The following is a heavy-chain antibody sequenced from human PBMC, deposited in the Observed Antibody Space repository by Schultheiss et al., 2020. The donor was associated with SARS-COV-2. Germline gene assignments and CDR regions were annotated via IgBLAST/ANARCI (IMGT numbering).Heavy chain of an antibody. Sequence: LVKPTQTLTLTCTFSGFSLSTSGVGVGWIRQPPGKGLEWIGEINHSGSTNYNPSLKSRVTISVDTSKNQFSLKLSSVTAADTAVYYCARVWGYCSGGSCYLGGMDVWGQGTTVTVSS. D-gene: IGHD2-15*01. V-gene: IGHV4-31*03. J-gene: IGHJ6*02. CDR2: INHSGST. CDR3: ARVWGYCSGGSCYLGGMDV. CDR1: GFSLSTSGVG.